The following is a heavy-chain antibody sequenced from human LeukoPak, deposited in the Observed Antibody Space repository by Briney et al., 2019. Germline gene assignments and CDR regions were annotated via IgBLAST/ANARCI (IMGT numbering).Heavy chain of an antibody. D-gene: IGHD3-22*01. CDR3: AREPYYYDSSGYWPFDY. V-gene: IGHV4-34*01. CDR1: GGSFSGYY. CDR2: INHSGST. J-gene: IGHJ4*02. Sequence: SETLSLTCAVYGGSFSGYYWSWIRQPPGKGLEWIGEINHSGSTNYNPSLKSRVTISVDTSKNQFSLKLSSVTAADTAVYYCAREPYYYDSSGYWPFDYWGQGTLVTVSS.